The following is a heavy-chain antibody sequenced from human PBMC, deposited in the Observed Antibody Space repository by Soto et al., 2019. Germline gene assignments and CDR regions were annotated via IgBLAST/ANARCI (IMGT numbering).Heavy chain of an antibody. CDR2: INPSGGST. J-gene: IGHJ4*02. Sequence: ASVKVSCKASGYIFTNHYIHWVRQAPGQGLEWMGIINPSGGSTNYLQKFQGRVTMTRDTSTSTVYMELSSLRSEDTAVYFCARADYHDSRGFYYDYWGQGTLVTVSS. V-gene: IGHV1-46*01. D-gene: IGHD3-22*01. CDR3: ARADYHDSRGFYYDY. CDR1: GYIFTNHY.